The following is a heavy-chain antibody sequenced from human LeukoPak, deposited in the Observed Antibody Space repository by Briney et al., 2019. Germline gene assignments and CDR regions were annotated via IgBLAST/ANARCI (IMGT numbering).Heavy chain of an antibody. J-gene: IGHJ4*02. Sequence: GGALRLSCVASGFTFSDYYMSWIRQAPGKGLEWVSYISSSGSTIYYADSVKGRFTISRDNAKNSLYLQMTSLRAEDTAVYYCAGVVAKGGFDYWGQGTLVTVSS. V-gene: IGHV3-11*04. CDR2: ISSSGSTI. CDR3: AGVVAKGGFDY. D-gene: IGHD5-12*01. CDR1: GFTFSDYY.